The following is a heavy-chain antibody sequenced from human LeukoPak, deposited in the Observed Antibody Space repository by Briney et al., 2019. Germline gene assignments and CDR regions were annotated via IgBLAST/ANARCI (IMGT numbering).Heavy chain of an antibody. CDR2: IRYDGSNK. CDR1: GFTFSSYG. D-gene: IGHD1-26*01. V-gene: IGHV3-30*02. Sequence: GGSLRLSCAASGFTFSSYGMHWVRQAPGKGLEWVAFIRYDGSNKYYADSVKGRFTISRDNSKNTLYLQMNSLRAEDTAVYYCAKTLRELSGGAFDIWGQGTMVTVFS. J-gene: IGHJ3*02. CDR3: AKTLRELSGGAFDI.